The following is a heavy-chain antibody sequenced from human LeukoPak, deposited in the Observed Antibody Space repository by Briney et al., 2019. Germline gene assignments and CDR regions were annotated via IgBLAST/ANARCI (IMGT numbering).Heavy chain of an antibody. D-gene: IGHD6-19*01. J-gene: IGHJ5*02. V-gene: IGHV3-48*03. CDR3: ARGAATGWSNDH. CDR2: ISGSGSNI. CDR1: AFTFSSHE. Sequence: GGSLRLSCAASAFTFSSHEMNWVRQAPGRGLEWISYISGSGSNIYYADSVRGRFTTSRDNAKNSLYLQMNSLRADDTAIYYCARGAATGWSNDHWGQGILVTVSS.